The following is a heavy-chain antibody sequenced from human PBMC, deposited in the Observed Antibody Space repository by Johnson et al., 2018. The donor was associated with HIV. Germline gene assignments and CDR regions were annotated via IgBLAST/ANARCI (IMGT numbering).Heavy chain of an antibody. CDR3: AKDLGDEVGTTHDAFDI. J-gene: IGHJ3*02. D-gene: IGHD1-26*01. V-gene: IGHV3-30*18. Sequence: QMLLVESGGGLAKPAWSLRLSCAASGFTFSSYGMHWVRQAPGKGLEWVAVISYDGSNKYYADSVKGRFTISRDNSKNTLYLQMHSLRAEDTAVYYCAKDLGDEVGTTHDAFDIWGQGTMVTVSS. CDR1: GFTFSSYG. CDR2: ISYDGSNK.